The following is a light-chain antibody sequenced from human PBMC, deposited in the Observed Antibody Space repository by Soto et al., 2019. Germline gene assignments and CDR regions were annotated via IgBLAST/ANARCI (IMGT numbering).Light chain of an antibody. CDR2: EVS. CDR3: SSYTSSSTHVV. J-gene: IGLJ2*01. CDR1: SSDVGGYSY. V-gene: IGLV2-14*01. Sequence: QPVLTQPASVSGSPGQSITISCTGTSSDVGGYSYVSWYQQHPGKAPKLMIYEVSSRPSGVSDRFSGSKSGNTASLTISGLQAEDEADYYCSSYTSSSTHVVFGGGTKLTVL.